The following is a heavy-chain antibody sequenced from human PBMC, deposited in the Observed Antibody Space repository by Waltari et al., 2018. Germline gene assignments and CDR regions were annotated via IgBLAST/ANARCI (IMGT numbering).Heavy chain of an antibody. CDR2: ISSSSSYT. CDR1: GFTFSDAY. CDR3: VRDWGGGTYTWAY. Sequence: QVQLVESGGGLVKPGGSLRLSCEASGFTFSDAYMTWSRQAPGKGLEWISYISSSSSYTQYADSVKGRFTMSRDNAKNTVYLQMNSLRAEDTALYYCVRDWGGGTYTWAYWGQGTPVTVSS. D-gene: IGHD3-16*01. V-gene: IGHV3-11*06. J-gene: IGHJ4*02.